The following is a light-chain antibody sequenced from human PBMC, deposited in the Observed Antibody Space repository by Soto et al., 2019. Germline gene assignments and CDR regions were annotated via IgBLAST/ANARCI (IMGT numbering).Light chain of an antibody. CDR1: GSDIGRHDY. CDR3: SSYSSGSTLLL. V-gene: IGLV2-14*01. Sequence: QSVLTQPASVSGPPGQSITISCTGSGSDIGRHDYVSWYQHHPGKVPKVIIYEVIHRPSGVSNRFSGSKSSNTASLTISGLQAADEADYYCSSYSSGSTLLLFGGGTKVTVL. J-gene: IGLJ2*01. CDR2: EVI.